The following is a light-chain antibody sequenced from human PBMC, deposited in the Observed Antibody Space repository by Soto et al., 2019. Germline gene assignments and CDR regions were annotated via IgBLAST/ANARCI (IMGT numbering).Light chain of an antibody. V-gene: IGKV3-11*01. CDR2: DAS. Sequence: EIMITESPATLSVSQVERSTLSFRASQYITIYLAWYQQKPGQAPRLLIYDASNRATGIPARFSGSGSGTDFTLTISSLEPEDFAVYYCQQRSNWWTFGQGTKVDIK. CDR3: QQRSNWWT. CDR1: QYITIY. J-gene: IGKJ1*01.